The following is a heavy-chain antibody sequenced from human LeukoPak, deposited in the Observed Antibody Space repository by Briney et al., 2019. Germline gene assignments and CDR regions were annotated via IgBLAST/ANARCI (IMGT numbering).Heavy chain of an antibody. D-gene: IGHD3-22*01. CDR1: GGSISNYY. J-gene: IGHJ5*02. CDR2: FYYSGST. V-gene: IGHV4-30-4*01. Sequence: SETLSLTCTVSGGSISNYYWSRIRQPPGKGLEWIGYFYYSGSTYYNPSLKSRVTISVDTSKNQFSLKLSSVTAADTAVYYCARPYYYDSRIDPWGQGTLVTVSS. CDR3: ARPYYYDSRIDP.